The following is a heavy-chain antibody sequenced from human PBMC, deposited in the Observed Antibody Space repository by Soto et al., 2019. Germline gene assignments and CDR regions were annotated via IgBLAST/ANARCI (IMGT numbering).Heavy chain of an antibody. Sequence: GESLKISCKGSGYNFAGYWIAWVRQMPGKGLELMGIIYPSDSDTRYRPSFQGQVTISADKSISSAYLQWSSLRASDTAMYYCARAGVSTRTFDYCRQGTPVTVSS. J-gene: IGHJ4*02. CDR3: ARAGVSTRTFDY. V-gene: IGHV5-51*01. CDR1: GYNFAGYW. D-gene: IGHD3-3*01. CDR2: IYPSDSDT.